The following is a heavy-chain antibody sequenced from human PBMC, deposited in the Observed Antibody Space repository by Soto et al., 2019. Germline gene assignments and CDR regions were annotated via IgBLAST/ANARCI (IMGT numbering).Heavy chain of an antibody. D-gene: IGHD3-3*01. CDR2: ISGSGGST. CDR3: AKDFWSGYTYYYGMDV. V-gene: IGHV3-23*01. J-gene: IGHJ6*02. Sequence: PGGSLRLSCAASGFTFSSYAMSWVRQAPGKGLEWVSAISGSGGSTYYADSVKGQFTISRDNSKNTLYLQMNSLRAEDTAVYYCAKDFWSGYTYYYGMDVWGQGTTVTAP. CDR1: GFTFSSYA.